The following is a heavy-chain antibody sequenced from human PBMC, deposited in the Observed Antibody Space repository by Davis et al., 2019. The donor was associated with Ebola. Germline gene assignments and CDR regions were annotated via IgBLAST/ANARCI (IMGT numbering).Heavy chain of an antibody. Sequence: AASVKVSCKASGGTFTSYAISWVRQVPGQGLEWMGGIIPMFGILNYAQKFQDRVTITADESTSTAYMELSSLRSEDTAVYYCARPATVTARGDFDYWGQGTLVTVSS. D-gene: IGHD4-17*01. CDR3: ARPATVTARGDFDY. V-gene: IGHV1-69*13. CDR2: IIPMFGIL. J-gene: IGHJ4*02. CDR1: GGTFTSYA.